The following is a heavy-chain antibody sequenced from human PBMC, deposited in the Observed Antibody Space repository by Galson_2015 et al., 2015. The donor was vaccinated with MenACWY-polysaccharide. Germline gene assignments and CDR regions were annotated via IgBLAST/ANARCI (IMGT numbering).Heavy chain of an antibody. Sequence: SLRLSCAASGFTFSSYAMSWVRQAPGKGLEWVSAISGSGGSTYYADSVKGRFTISRDNSKNTLYLQMNSLRAEDTAVYYCAKLGGVIVAHFDYWGQGTLVTVSS. CDR1: GFTFSSYA. V-gene: IGHV3-23*01. D-gene: IGHD3-16*02. J-gene: IGHJ4*02. CDR3: AKLGGVIVAHFDY. CDR2: ISGSGGST.